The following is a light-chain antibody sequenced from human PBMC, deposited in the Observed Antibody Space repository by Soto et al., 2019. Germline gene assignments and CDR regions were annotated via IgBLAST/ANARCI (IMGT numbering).Light chain of an antibody. J-gene: IGKJ3*01. CDR1: QSISSY. CDR2: AAS. Sequence: DIQMTQSPSSLSASVGDRVTITCRASQSISSYLNWYQQKPGKAPKLLIYAASSLQSGVPSTFSGSGSGTEFTLTISSLQPEDFETYYCQQSYSTPFTFGPGTKVDIK. CDR3: QQSYSTPFT. V-gene: IGKV1-39*01.